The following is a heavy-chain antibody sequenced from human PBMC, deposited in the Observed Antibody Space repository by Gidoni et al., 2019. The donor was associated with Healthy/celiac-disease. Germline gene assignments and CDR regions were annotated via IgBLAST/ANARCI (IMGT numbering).Heavy chain of an antibody. V-gene: IGHV4-59*01. J-gene: IGHJ3*02. Sequence: QVQLQESGPGLVKPSETLSLTCTVSGGSISSYYWSWIRQPPGKGLEWIGYIYYSGSTNYNPSLKSRVTISVDTSKNQFSLKLSSVTAADTAVYYCARGGDSSSWYLSGAFDIWGQGTMVTVSS. CDR3: ARGGDSSSWYLSGAFDI. CDR1: GGSISSYY. D-gene: IGHD6-13*01. CDR2: IYYSGST.